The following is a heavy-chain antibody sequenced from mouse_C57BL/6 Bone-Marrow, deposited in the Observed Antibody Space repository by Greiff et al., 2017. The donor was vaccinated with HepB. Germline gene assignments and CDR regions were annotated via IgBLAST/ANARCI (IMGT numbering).Heavy chain of an antibody. V-gene: IGHV5-9-1*02. Sequence: EVMLVESGEGLVKPGGSLKLSCAASGFTFSSYAMSWVRQTPEKRLEWVAYISSGGDYIYYADTVKARFTISRDNARNTLYLQMSSLKSEDTAMYYCTREPYGSRDYAMDYWGQGTSVTVSS. D-gene: IGHD1-1*01. CDR3: TREPYGSRDYAMDY. CDR1: GFTFSSYA. CDR2: ISSGGDYI. J-gene: IGHJ4*01.